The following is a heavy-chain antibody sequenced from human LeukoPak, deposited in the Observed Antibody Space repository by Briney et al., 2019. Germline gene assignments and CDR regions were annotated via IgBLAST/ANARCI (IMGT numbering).Heavy chain of an antibody. Sequence: GASLRLSCAASGFTFSNYAMSWVRQAPGKGLEWVSAIFGSGGSTYYADSVKGRFTVSRDNSKSTLYLQMNSLRAEDTALYYCAKWGDYDVLTGYYVPDYWGQGTLVTVSS. V-gene: IGHV3-23*01. D-gene: IGHD3-9*01. CDR2: IFGSGGST. CDR3: AKWGDYDVLTGYYVPDY. CDR1: GFTFSNYA. J-gene: IGHJ4*02.